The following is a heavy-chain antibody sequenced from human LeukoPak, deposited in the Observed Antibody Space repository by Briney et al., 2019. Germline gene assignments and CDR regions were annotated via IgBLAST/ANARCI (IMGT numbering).Heavy chain of an antibody. CDR2: ISYDGSNK. Sequence: GRSLSLSCAASGFTFSSYAMHWVRQAPGKGLEWVAVISYDGSNKYYADSVKGRFTISRDNSKNTLYLQMNSLRAEDTAVYYCARSGYSSATDYWGQGTLVTVSS. V-gene: IGHV3-30*04. J-gene: IGHJ4*02. D-gene: IGHD6-19*01. CDR3: ARSGYSSATDY. CDR1: GFTFSSYA.